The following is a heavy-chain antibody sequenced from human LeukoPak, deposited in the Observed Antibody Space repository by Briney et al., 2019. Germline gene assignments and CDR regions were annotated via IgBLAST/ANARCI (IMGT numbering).Heavy chain of an antibody. CDR3: ARQRSGNFPAYFDY. Sequence: TSVKVSCKSSGGGSEINWVRQAPGQGLEWMGGFIPLFDKANYAQKFQGRVSIIADESTSTTYMELSSLRSDDTAIYYCARQRSGNFPAYFDYWGLGTLVTVSS. CDR2: FIPLFDKA. D-gene: IGHD1-26*01. CDR1: GGGSE. V-gene: IGHV1-69*13. J-gene: IGHJ4*02.